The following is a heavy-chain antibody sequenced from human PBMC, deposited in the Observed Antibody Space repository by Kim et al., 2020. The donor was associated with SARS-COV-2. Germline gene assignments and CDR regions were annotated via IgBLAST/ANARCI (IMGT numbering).Heavy chain of an antibody. D-gene: IGHD7-27*01. Sequence: YNPSLKSRVTISVDTSKNQFSLKLSSVTAADTAVYYCARGTWGELYFDYWGQGTLVTVSS. V-gene: IGHV4-31*02. J-gene: IGHJ4*02. CDR3: ARGTWGELYFDY.